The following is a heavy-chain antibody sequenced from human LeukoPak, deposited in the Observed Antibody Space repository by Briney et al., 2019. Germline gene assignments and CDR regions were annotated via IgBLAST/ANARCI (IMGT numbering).Heavy chain of an antibody. V-gene: IGHV3-7*01. CDR2: IKEDGSEK. CDR1: GFTFSSYW. J-gene: IGHJ4*02. D-gene: IGHD3-22*01. Sequence: GGSLRLSCAASGFTFSSYWMSWVCQAPGKGLEWVANIKEDGSEKYYVDSVKGRFTISKDNAKNSLYLQMNSLRAEDTAVYYCVRDQLDSSGRRSDYWGQGTLVTVSS. CDR3: VRDQLDSSGRRSDY.